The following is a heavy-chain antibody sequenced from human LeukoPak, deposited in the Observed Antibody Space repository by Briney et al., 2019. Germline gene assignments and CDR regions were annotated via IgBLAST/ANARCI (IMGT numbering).Heavy chain of an antibody. CDR2: INPSGGST. CDR1: GYTFTSYY. CDR3: ASNPPNTGDFYY. J-gene: IGHJ4*02. Sequence: ASVKVSCKASGYTFTSYYMHWVRQAPGQGLEWKGIINPSGGSTSYAQKFQGRVTMTRDTSTSTVYMELSSLRSEDTAVYYCASNPPNTGDFYYWGLGSLVTVSS. V-gene: IGHV1-46*01. D-gene: IGHD1-1*01.